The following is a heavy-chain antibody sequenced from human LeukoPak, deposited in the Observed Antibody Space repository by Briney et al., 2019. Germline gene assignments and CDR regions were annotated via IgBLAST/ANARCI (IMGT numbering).Heavy chain of an antibody. D-gene: IGHD6-19*01. J-gene: IGHJ4*02. V-gene: IGHV4-4*07. Sequence: SETLSLTCTDPGGSISNYYWSWIRQPAGKGLEWIGRIYTSGSTNYNPSLKSRVTISVDTSKNQFSLKLSSVTAADTAVYYCARGKGSGWTFDYWGQGTLVTVSS. CDR2: IYTSGST. CDR3: ARGKGSGWTFDY. CDR1: GGSISNYY.